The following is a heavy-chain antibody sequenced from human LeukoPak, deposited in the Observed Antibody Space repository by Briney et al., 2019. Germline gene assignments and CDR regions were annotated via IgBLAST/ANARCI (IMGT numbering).Heavy chain of an antibody. D-gene: IGHD3-10*01. CDR1: GGSISSSSYY. J-gene: IGHJ4*02. V-gene: IGHV4-39*07. CDR2: IYYSGST. Sequence: SETLSLTCTVSGGSISSSSYYWGWIRQPPGKGLEWIGSIYYSGSTYYNPFLKSRVTISVDTSKNQFSLKLSSVTAADTALYYCASNSFDYYGSGSYSVDYWGQGTLVTVSS. CDR3: ASNSFDYYGSGSYSVDY.